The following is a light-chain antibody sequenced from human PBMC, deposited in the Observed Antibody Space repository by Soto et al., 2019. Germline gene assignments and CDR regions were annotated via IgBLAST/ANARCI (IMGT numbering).Light chain of an antibody. Sequence: EIVLTQSPGTLSLSPGETATLSCRASQSISSTYLAWYQQKPGQAPRLLMYTASGRATGIPDRFSGSGSGTDFTLTISRLEPEDFAVYYCQQFGTSPPWTFGQGTRVEIK. CDR2: TAS. V-gene: IGKV3-20*01. CDR3: QQFGTSPPWT. CDR1: QSISSTY. J-gene: IGKJ1*01.